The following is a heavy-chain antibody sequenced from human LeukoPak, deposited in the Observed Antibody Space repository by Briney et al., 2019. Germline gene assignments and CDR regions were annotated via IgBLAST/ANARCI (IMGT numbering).Heavy chain of an antibody. CDR1: GFTFSSYS. D-gene: IGHD5-18*01. J-gene: IGHJ4*02. Sequence: PGGSLRLSCAASGFTFSSYSMNWVRQAPGEGLEWVSSISSSSSYIYYADSVKGRFTISRDNSKNTLYLQMNSLRTEDTAVYYCARDGYGLDTPMVSTIFDCWGQGTLVTVSS. V-gene: IGHV3-21*01. CDR2: ISSSSSYI. CDR3: ARDGYGLDTPMVSTIFDC.